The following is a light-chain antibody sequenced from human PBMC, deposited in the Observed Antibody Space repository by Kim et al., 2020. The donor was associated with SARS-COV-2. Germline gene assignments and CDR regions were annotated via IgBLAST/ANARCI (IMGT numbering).Light chain of an antibody. CDR3: QAWDSSTWV. CDR2: EDS. CDR1: KLGDKY. V-gene: IGLV3-1*01. Sequence: SYELTQPPSVSVSPGQTASITCSVDKLGDKYACWYQQKPGQSPVLVIYEDSKRPSGIPERFSGSNSGNTATLTLSGTQAMDEADYYCQAWDSSTWVFGGGTKLTVL. J-gene: IGLJ3*02.